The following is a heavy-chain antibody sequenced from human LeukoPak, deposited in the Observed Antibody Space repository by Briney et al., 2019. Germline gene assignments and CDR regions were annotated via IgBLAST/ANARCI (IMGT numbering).Heavy chain of an antibody. CDR1: GFIFSSFE. J-gene: IGHJ4*02. CDR3: ARRGGNIVVVPAAMDY. CDR2: ISSRSVTV. V-gene: IGHV3-48*03. Sequence: GGSLRLSCEATGFIFSSFEMNWVRQAPGKGLEWVAYISSRSVTVYYADSVKGRFTISRGNTKHSLYLQMNSLRAEDTAVYYCARRGGNIVVVPAAMDYWGQGTQVTVSS. D-gene: IGHD2-2*01.